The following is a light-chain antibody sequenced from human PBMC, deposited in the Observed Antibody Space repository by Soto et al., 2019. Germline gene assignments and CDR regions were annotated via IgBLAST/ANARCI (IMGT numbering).Light chain of an antibody. CDR1: QSISNY. Sequence: DIQMTQSPSALSASVGDRVTITCRASQSISNYLAWYQQKPGKVPKVLIYKASTLESGVPSRFSGRGSGTDFTLTINSLQPDDFATYYCQQYNSYSWTFGQGTKVEIK. CDR3: QQYNSYSWT. V-gene: IGKV1-5*03. J-gene: IGKJ1*01. CDR2: KAS.